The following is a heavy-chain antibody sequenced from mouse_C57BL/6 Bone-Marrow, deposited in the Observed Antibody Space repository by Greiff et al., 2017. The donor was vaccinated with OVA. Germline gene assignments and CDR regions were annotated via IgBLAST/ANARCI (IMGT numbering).Heavy chain of an antibody. CDR3: ARRSNPYYYAMDY. D-gene: IGHD2-5*01. V-gene: IGHV5-15*01. CDR1: GFTFSDYG. CDR2: ISNLAYSI. J-gene: IGHJ4*01. Sequence: EVQLQESGGGLVQPGGSLKLSCAASGFTFSDYGMAWVRQAPRKGPEWVAFISNLAYSIYYADTVTGRFTISRENAKNTLYLEMSSLRSEDTAMYYCARRSNPYYYAMDYWGQGTSVTVSS.